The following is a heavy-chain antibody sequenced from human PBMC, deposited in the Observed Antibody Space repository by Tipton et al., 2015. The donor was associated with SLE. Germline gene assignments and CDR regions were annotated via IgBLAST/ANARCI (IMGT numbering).Heavy chain of an antibody. V-gene: IGHV3-30*14. D-gene: IGHD3-16*01. J-gene: IGHJ4*02. CDR2: ISDDGSSR. CDR1: GFIFNNFA. Sequence: SLRLSCTGSGFIFNNFAVHWVRQAPGKGLEWVAVISDDGSSRYYADSVKGRFTISRDNNRNSLDLQMNSLRPEDTAFYYCARDLRRYFDYWGQGTLVTVSS. CDR3: ARDLRRYFDY.